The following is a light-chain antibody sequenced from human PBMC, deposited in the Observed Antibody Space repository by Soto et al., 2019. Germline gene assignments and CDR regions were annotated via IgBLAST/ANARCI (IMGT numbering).Light chain of an antibody. CDR2: DVS. V-gene: IGLV2-14*03. CDR1: SSDIGAYNY. CDR3: TSYTSSSTLGV. Sequence: QSALTQPASVSGSPGQSITISCTGTSSDIGAYNYVSWYQQHPGKAPKLLIYDVSIWPSGVSNRFSGSKSANTASLTISGLQAEDEADYYCTSYTSSSTLGVFGTGTKVTVL. J-gene: IGLJ1*01.